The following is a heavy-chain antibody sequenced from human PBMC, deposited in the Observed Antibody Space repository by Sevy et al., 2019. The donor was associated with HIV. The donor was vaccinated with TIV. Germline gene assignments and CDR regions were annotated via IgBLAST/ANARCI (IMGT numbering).Heavy chain of an antibody. V-gene: IGHV3-21*01. CDR3: ARDRYTATTGYYFDY. J-gene: IGHJ4*02. Sequence: GGSLRLSCAASGFTFSSYSMNWVRQAPGKGLEWVSSISSSSSYIYYADSVKGRFTISRDNAKNSLYLQMNSLRAEDTAVYYCARDRYTATTGYYFDYWGQGTLVTVSS. CDR2: ISSSSSYI. CDR1: GFTFSSYS. D-gene: IGHD4-4*01.